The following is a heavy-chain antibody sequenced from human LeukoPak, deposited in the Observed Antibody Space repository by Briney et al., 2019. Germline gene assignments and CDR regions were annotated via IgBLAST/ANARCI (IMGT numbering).Heavy chain of an antibody. D-gene: IGHD4-17*01. V-gene: IGHV4-30-4*01. CDR3: ARETLTTSRWFDP. CDR2: IYYSGST. J-gene: IGHJ5*02. CDR1: GGSISSGDYY. Sequence: SETLSLTCTVSGGSISSGDYYWSWIRQPPGKGLEWIGYIYYSGSTYYNPSLKSRVTISVDTSKNQFSLKLSSVTAADTAVYYCARETLTTSRWFDPWGQGTLVTVSS.